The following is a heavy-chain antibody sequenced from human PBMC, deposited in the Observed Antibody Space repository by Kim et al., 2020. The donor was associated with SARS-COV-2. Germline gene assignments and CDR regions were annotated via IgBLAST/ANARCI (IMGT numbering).Heavy chain of an antibody. CDR1: GFTFSSYG. CDR2: IWYDGSNK. CDR3: ARDPAFDWGYFDY. J-gene: IGHJ4*02. Sequence: GGSLRLSCAASGFTFSSYGMHWVRQAPGKGLEWVAVIWYDGSNKYYADSVKGRFTISRDNSKNTLYLQMNSLRAEDTAVYYCARDPAFDWGYFDYWGQGTLVTVTS. D-gene: IGHD3-9*01. V-gene: IGHV3-33*01.